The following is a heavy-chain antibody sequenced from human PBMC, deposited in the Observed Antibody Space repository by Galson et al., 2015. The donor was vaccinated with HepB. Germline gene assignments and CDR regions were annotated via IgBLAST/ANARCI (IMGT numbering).Heavy chain of an antibody. V-gene: IGHV4-61*01. CDR3: ARARGDSNVLLWFGELSVFDY. CDR2: IYYSGST. CDR1: GGSVSSGSYY. D-gene: IGHD3-10*01. J-gene: IGHJ4*02. Sequence: ETLSLTCTVSGGSVSSGSYYWSWIRQPPGKGLEWIGYIYYSGSTNYNPSLKSRVTISVDTSKNQFSLKLSSVTAADTAVYYCARARGDSNVLLWFGELSVFDYWGQGTLVTVSS.